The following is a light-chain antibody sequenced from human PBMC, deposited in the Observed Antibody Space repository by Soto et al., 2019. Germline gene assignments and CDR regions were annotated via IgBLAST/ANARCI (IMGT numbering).Light chain of an antibody. J-gene: IGKJ2*01. CDR3: QQSNSFPFT. CDR1: QGISNW. Sequence: DIQMTQSPSSVSASVGDRVTITCRASQGISNWLAWYQQKPGKAPNLLIYGASNLQSGVPSRFSGSGSGTDFTLTISSLQPEDFATYYCQQSNSFPFTVGQGTNVDSK. CDR2: GAS. V-gene: IGKV1-12*01.